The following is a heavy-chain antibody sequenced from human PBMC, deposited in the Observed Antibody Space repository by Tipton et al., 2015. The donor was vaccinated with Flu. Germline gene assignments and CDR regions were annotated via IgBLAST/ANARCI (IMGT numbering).Heavy chain of an antibody. CDR1: GDSIGSDHY. Sequence: TLSLTCSVSGDSIGSDHYWGWIRQPPGRGLEWIGNIHQTGTNYYNPSLRSRVTISVAGARPQFSLRLTSVTAADTAVYFCARRDFSNYVSEPKNWFDIWGQGTLVTVSS. V-gene: IGHV4-38-2*01. D-gene: IGHD4-11*01. CDR3: ARRDFSNYVSEPKNWFDI. CDR2: IHQTGTN. J-gene: IGHJ5*02.